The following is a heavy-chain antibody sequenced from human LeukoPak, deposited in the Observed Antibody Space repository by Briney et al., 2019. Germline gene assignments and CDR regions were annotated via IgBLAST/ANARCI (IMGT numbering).Heavy chain of an antibody. J-gene: IGHJ4*02. D-gene: IGHD4-17*01. CDR1: GGSFSGYY. CDR2: INHSGST. CDR3: APLGGDYVDFDY. V-gene: IGHV4-34*01. Sequence: DPSETLSLTCAVYGGSFSGYYWSWIRQPPGKGLEWIGEINHSGSTNYNPSLKSRVTISVDTSKNQFSLKLSSVTAADTAVYYCAPLGGDYVDFDYWGQGTLVTVSS.